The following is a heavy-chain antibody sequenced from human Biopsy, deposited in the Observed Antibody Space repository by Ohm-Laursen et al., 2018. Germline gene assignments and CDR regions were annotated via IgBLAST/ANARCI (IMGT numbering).Heavy chain of an antibody. CDR3: ARRTWDN. V-gene: IGHV1-2*02. CDR1: GDTFSRSA. CDR2: INPNSGGT. J-gene: IGHJ4*02. Sequence: ASVKVSCKASGDTFSRSAFFWVRQAPGQGLEWMGWINPNSGGTKYAQKFQGRVTMAGDTPINTVHMELRNLRSDDTAVYYCARRTWDNWGLGTLITVSS.